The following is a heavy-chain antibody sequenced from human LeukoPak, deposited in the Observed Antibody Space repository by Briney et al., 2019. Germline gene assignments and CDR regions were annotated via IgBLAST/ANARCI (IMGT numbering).Heavy chain of an antibody. V-gene: IGHV3-74*01. J-gene: IGHJ4*02. CDR3: ASPPAYGSGSYYMIY. D-gene: IGHD3-10*01. CDR1: GFTFSSYW. CDR2: INSDGSST. Sequence: PGGSLRLSCAASGFTFSSYWMHWVRQAPGKGLVWVSRINSDGSSTSYADSVKGRFTISRDNAKNSLYLQMNSLRAEDTAVYYCASPPAYGSGSYYMIYWGQGTLVTVSS.